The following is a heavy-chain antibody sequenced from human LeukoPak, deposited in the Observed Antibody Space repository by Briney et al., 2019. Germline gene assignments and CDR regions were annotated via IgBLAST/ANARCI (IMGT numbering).Heavy chain of an antibody. D-gene: IGHD6-19*01. CDR2: IYASGST. CDR3: ASEGLAVAGNFLY. Sequence: PSETPSLTCTVSGGSIGSGAYYWSWIRQPAGKGPEWIGRIYASGSTNYNPSLKSRVTISVDTSENQFSLNLRSVTAADTAVYYCASEGLAVAGNFLYWGQGALVTVSS. CDR1: GGSIGSGAYY. V-gene: IGHV4-61*02. J-gene: IGHJ4*02.